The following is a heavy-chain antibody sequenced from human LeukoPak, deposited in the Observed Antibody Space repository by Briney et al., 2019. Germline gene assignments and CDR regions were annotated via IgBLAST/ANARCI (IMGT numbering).Heavy chain of an antibody. CDR3: ARGYSRAAFDI. Sequence: PGGSQRLSCVGSGFTFSNYLMNWVRQAPGKGLEWVSFISSTGGTIYYADAVKGRFTVSRDNAKNSLLLQMNSLRAEDTALYYCARGYSRAAFDIWGQGTMVTVSS. J-gene: IGHJ3*02. V-gene: IGHV3-48*01. D-gene: IGHD2-15*01. CDR2: ISSTGGTI. CDR1: GFTFSNYL.